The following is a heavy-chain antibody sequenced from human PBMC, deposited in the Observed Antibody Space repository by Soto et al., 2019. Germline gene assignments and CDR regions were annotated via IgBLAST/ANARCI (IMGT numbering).Heavy chain of an antibody. V-gene: IGHV3-7*01. Sequence: VGSLRLSCAASGFTFRSFWMDWVRQAPGKGLEGVANIDPDGSEKHYVDSVKGRFTISRDNAKNSLYLQMSSLTAEDSALYYCSRSLDSWGQGTRVTVSS. CDR2: IDPDGSEK. CDR3: SRSLDS. J-gene: IGHJ4*02. CDR1: GFTFRSFW.